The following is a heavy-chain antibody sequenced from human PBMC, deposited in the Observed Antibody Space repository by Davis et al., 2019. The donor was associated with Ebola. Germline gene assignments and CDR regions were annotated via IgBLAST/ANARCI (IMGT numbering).Heavy chain of an antibody. CDR3: ARDLGYYYDSSGYYGSRQDYYYYYGMDV. CDR2: IYHSGST. V-gene: IGHV4-4*02. Sequence: GSLRLSCAVSGGSISSSNWWSWVRQPPGKGLEWIGEIYHSGSTNYNPSLKSRVTISVGKSKNQFSLKLSSVTAADTAVYYCARDLGYYYDSSGYYGSRQDYYYYYGMDVWGQGTTVTVSS. CDR1: GGSISSSNW. D-gene: IGHD3-22*01. J-gene: IGHJ6*02.